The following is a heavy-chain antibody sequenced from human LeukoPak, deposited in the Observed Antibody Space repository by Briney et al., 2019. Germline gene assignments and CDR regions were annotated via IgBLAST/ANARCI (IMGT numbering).Heavy chain of an antibody. Sequence: SETLSLTCTVSGGSISSSSYYWGWIRQPPGKGLEWIGSIYYSGSTYYNPSLKSRVTISVDTSKNQFSLKLSSVTAADTAVYYCARHGTVAGTFAFDYWGQGTLVTVSS. CDR3: ARHGTVAGTFAFDY. CDR1: GGSISSSSYY. D-gene: IGHD6-19*01. J-gene: IGHJ4*02. CDR2: IYYSGST. V-gene: IGHV4-39*01.